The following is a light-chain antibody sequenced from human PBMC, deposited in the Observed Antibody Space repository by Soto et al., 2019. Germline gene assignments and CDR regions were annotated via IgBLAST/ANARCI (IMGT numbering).Light chain of an antibody. CDR1: QSFNSIY. V-gene: IGKV3D-7*01. CDR3: QQDYKLPPT. J-gene: IGKJ1*01. CDR2: AAS. Sequence: EIVMTQSACTLSVSPGERATLSCRASQSFNSIYLAWYQQKPGQAPSLLIYAASTRATDIPARFSGSGSGTDFTLTISSLQPEDFAVYYCQQDYKLPPTFGQGTKVDI.